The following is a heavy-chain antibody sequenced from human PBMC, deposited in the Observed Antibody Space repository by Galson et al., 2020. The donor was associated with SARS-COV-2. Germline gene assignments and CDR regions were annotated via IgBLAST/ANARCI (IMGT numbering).Heavy chain of an antibody. CDR3: ARSGASSMCDCTTAGCLITFDS. J-gene: IGHJ5*01. CDR2: IIVSGGAS. Sequence: GESLKISCALSGFPFKSFAIASVRHAPGEWLAWVSAIIVSGGASSYPDSVKGRFTISRDNSKNTLYLHMNILRVEDTAFYYCARSGASSMCDCTTAGCLITFDSWCSGTLVAVSS. D-gene: IGHD2-8*01. CDR1: GFPFKSFA. V-gene: IGHV3-23*01.